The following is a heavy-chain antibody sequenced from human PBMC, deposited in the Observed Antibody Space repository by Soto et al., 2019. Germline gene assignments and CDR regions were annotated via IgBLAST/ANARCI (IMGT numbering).Heavy chain of an antibody. J-gene: IGHJ4*02. D-gene: IGHD3-10*01. Sequence: QLQLQESGPGLVKPSETLSLTCTVSGGSISSTSYYWGWIRQPPGKGREWIGNIYHSGTTYYNPSLTSRVTISVDTSKNQFSLKLTSVTAADTAVYYCARHDYDSGSYVRYWGQGTLVTVSS. V-gene: IGHV4-39*01. CDR3: ARHDYDSGSYVRY. CDR2: IYHSGTT. CDR1: GGSISSTSYY.